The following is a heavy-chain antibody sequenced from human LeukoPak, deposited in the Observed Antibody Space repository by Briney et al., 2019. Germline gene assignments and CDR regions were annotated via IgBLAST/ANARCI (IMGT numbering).Heavy chain of an antibody. CDR3: ATDSPRYNSFDP. CDR1: GYTFTSYY. J-gene: IGHJ5*02. V-gene: IGHV1-24*01. Sequence: ASVKVSCKASGYTFTSYYMHWVRQAPGKGLEWMGGFDPEDSETIYAQKFQGRVTMTEDTSTDTAYMELSSLRSEDTAVYYCATDSPRYNSFDPWGQGTLVTVSS. CDR2: FDPEDSET.